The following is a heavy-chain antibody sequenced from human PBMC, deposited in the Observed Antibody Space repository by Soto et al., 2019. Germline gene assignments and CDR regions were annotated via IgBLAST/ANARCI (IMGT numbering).Heavy chain of an antibody. CDR2: ISYTGTT. CDR1: FGSIASNSYH. Sequence: SETLSLTCSVSFGSIASNSYHWGWIRQPPGKGLEWIGSISYTGTTYYSPSLKSRVTISADTSKKQFSLRLDSATAADTAVYCCARLVVVAPVANVWGQGALVTVSS. J-gene: IGHJ4*02. CDR3: ARLVVVAPVANV. V-gene: IGHV4-39*01. D-gene: IGHD2-15*01.